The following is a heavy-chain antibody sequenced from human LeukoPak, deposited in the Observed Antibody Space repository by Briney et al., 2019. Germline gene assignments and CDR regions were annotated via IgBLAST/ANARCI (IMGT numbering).Heavy chain of an antibody. Sequence: GASVEVSCKASGYTFTSYGISWVRQAPGQGLEWMGWISAYNGNTNYAQKLQGRVTMTTDTSTSTAYMELRSLRSDDTAVYYCASWYSSGWYGSAFDIWGQGTMVTVSS. CDR3: ASWYSSGWYGSAFDI. CDR1: GYTFTSYG. J-gene: IGHJ3*02. D-gene: IGHD6-19*01. CDR2: ISAYNGNT. V-gene: IGHV1-18*01.